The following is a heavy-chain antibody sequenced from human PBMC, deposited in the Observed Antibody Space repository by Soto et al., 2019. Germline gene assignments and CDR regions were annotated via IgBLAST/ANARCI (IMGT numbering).Heavy chain of an antibody. CDR2: IYYSGST. J-gene: IGHJ4*02. V-gene: IGHV4-30-4*01. CDR3: ARSPYYYDSSGYYWDY. Sequence: SETLSLTCAVYGGSFSGYYWSWIRQPPGKGLEWIGYIYYSGSTYYNPSLRSRVTISVDTSKNQFSLKLSPVTAADTAVYYCARSPYYYDSSGYYWDYWGQGTLVTVSS. D-gene: IGHD3-22*01. CDR1: GGSFSGYY.